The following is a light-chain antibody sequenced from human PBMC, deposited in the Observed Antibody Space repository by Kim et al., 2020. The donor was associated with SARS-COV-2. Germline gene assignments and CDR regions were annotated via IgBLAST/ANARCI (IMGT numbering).Light chain of an antibody. CDR2: GAS. CDR1: ESVSTS. Sequence: MSQSPATLSASPGETVTLSCRATESVSTSLAWYQQTPGQAPTLLIYGASTRATGIPARFTGSGSGSQFTLTIRGLQSEDFAVYHCHQYHTWPYSFGRGTKLE. J-gene: IGKJ2*03. V-gene: IGKV3-15*01. CDR3: HQYHTWPYS.